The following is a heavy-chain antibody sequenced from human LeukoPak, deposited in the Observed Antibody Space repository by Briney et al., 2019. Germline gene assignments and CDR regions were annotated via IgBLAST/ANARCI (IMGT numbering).Heavy chain of an antibody. J-gene: IGHJ6*03. D-gene: IGHD6-6*01. V-gene: IGHV4-30-2*01. Sequence: RPLPAVALVGPFGGGGISGSGIRQPPGRALGGFGNIYHSGSTYYNPSLKSRVTISVDRSKNQFSLKLSSVAAADTAVYYCARDSSSTDYYYYMDVWGKGTTVTVSS. CDR1: VGPFGGGGIS. CDR3: ARDSSSTDYYYYMDV. CDR2: IYHSGST.